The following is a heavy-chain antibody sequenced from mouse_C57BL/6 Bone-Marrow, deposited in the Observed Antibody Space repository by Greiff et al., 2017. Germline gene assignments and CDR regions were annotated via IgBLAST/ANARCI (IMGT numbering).Heavy chain of an antibody. CDR1: GYAFSSSW. Sequence: QVQLQQSGPELVKPGASVKISCKASGYAFSSSWMNWVKQRPGKGLEWIGRIYPGDGDTNYNGKFKGKATLTADKSSSTAYMQLSSLPSEDSAVYFCAREEFYYGSSYDGYFDVWGTGTTVTVSS. J-gene: IGHJ1*03. V-gene: IGHV1-82*01. CDR2: IYPGDGDT. CDR3: AREEFYYGSSYDGYFDV. D-gene: IGHD1-1*01.